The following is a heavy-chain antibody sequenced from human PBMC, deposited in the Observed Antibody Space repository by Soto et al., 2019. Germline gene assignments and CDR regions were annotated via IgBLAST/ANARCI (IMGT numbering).Heavy chain of an antibody. D-gene: IGHD2-21*01. CDR2: INTSGGNS. CDR1: GFISTDWF. Sequence: HLAQSGPEVKRPGASVKISCKASGFISTDWFMHWVRQAPGQGPEWMGIINTSGGNSIYSQKFQDRVTMTRDTSTSTLYVELSSLTSADTAVYYCAKEGAIPGEVDAWGQGTLVTVSS. V-gene: IGHV1-46*01. J-gene: IGHJ1*01. CDR3: AKEGAIPGEVDA.